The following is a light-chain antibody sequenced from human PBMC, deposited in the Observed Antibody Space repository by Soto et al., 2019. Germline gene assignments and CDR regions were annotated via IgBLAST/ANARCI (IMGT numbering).Light chain of an antibody. J-gene: IGKJ1*01. Sequence: EIVLTQSPGTLSLSPGERATLSCRASQIVSSNYLAWYQQKHGQAPRLLFYGASTRAPGIPDRFSGSGSGTDFTLTISRLEPEDFAEYYCQQYGNSPRTFGQGTKVQIK. CDR3: QQYGNSPRT. CDR1: QIVSSNY. V-gene: IGKV3-20*01. CDR2: GAS.